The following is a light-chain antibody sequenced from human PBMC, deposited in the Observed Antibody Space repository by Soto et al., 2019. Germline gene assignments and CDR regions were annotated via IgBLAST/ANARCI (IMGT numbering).Light chain of an antibody. CDR1: QSVLYSSDNKNY. CDR3: QQYYSTPRT. CDR2: WAS. V-gene: IGKV4-1*01. J-gene: IGKJ5*01. Sequence: IVMTQSPDSLAVSLGERATINCKSSQSVLYSSDNKNYLACYQKKPGQPPKLLIYWASTRESGVPDRVSGSGSGTDFSLTISSLQAGDVAVYYCQQYYSTPRTFGQGTRLEIK.